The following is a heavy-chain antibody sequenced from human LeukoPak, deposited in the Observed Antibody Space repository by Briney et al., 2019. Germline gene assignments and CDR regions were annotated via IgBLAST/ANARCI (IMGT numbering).Heavy chain of an antibody. V-gene: IGHV1-69*13. J-gene: IGHJ4*02. CDR2: IIPIFGTA. Sequence: ASVKASCKASGGTFSSYAFSWVRQAPGQGLEWMGGIIPIFGTANYAQKFQGRVTITADESTSTAYMELSSLRSEDTAVYYCARGYSSSWRARVPPNYFDYWGQGTLVTVSS. CDR3: ARGYSSSWRARVPPNYFDY. D-gene: IGHD6-13*01. CDR1: GGTFSSYA.